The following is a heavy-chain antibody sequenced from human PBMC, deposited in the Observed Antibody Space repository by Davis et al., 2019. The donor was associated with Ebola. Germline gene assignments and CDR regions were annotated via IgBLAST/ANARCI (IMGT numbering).Heavy chain of an antibody. J-gene: IGHJ3*02. CDR2: INHSGST. D-gene: IGHD3-22*01. CDR3: ARGRSFYYDGSGYGVKDAFDI. Sequence: SETLSLTCAVYGGSFSGYYWSWIRQPPGKGLEWIGEINHSGSTNYNPSLKSRVTISVDTSKNQFSLKLSSVTAADTAVYYCARGRSFYYDGSGYGVKDAFDIWGQGTMVTVSS. V-gene: IGHV4-34*01. CDR1: GGSFSGYY.